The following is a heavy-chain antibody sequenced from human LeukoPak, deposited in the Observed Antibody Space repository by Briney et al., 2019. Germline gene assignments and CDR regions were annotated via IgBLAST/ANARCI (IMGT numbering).Heavy chain of an antibody. V-gene: IGHV3-30*02. D-gene: IGHD2-2*01. CDR3: ASLDIVVVPAARRTDWFVP. J-gene: IGHJ5*02. Sequence: PGGSLRLSCAASGFTFDDYAMHWVRQAPGKGLEWVAFIRYDGSNKYYADSVKGRFTISSDNSKNTLYMHMNSLRAEDTAVYYCASLDIVVVPAARRTDWFVPWGQGTLVTVSS. CDR2: IRYDGSNK. CDR1: GFTFDDYA.